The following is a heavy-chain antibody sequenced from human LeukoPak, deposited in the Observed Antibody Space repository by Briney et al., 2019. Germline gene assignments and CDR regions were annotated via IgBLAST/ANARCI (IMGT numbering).Heavy chain of an antibody. CDR3: AKAAYSSSSPWLDP. J-gene: IGHJ5*02. CDR1: GFTVSSNY. CDR2: IYSGGST. V-gene: IGHV3-53*05. D-gene: IGHD6-13*01. Sequence: GGSLRLSCAASGFTVSSNYMSWVRQAPGKGLEWVSVIYSGGSTYYADSVKGRFTISRDNSKNTLYLQMNSLRAEDTAVYYCAKAAYSSSSPWLDPWGQGTLVTVSS.